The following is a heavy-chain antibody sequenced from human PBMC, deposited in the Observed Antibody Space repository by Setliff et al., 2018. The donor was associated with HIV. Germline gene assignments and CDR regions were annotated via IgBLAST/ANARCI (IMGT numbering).Heavy chain of an antibody. CDR3: TGPAMAAAGPLEYYYYYGMDV. CDR1: GDSVSGPNYN. CDR2: ISFRGST. V-gene: IGHV4-39*01. D-gene: IGHD6-13*01. J-gene: IGHJ6*02. Sequence: SETLSLTCAVSGDSVSGPNYNWGWIRQPPGKGLEWIGTISFRGSTSYNPSLKSRVTISLDTSKSQFSLNPNSVTAADAAVYYCTGPAMAAAGPLEYYYYYGMDVRGQGTTVTVSS.